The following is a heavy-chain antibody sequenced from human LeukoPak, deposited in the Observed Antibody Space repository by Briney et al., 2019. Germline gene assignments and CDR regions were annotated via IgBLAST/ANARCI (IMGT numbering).Heavy chain of an antibody. D-gene: IGHD3-22*01. Sequence: GGSLRLSCAASGFTFSNYAMSGVSQAPGKGVEWVSGISGRGGSTYYADSVKGGLTISRENSKKTLYLQVDSLRAEYTPVYYCAKVGIRISLLVVVFTTAVDSYFDLWGRGPLVTVSS. V-gene: IGHV3-23*01. CDR1: GFTFSNYA. CDR3: AKVGIRISLLVVVFTTAVDSYFDL. CDR2: ISGRGGST. J-gene: IGHJ2*01.